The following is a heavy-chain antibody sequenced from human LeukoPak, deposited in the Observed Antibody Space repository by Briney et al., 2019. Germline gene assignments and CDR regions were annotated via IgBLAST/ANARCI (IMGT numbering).Heavy chain of an antibody. V-gene: IGHV1-69*13. J-gene: IGHJ4*02. CDR3: ARRARYCSGGSCYSTYFDY. CDR1: GGTFSSYA. CDR2: IIPIFGTA. D-gene: IGHD2-15*01. Sequence: ASVKVSCKASGGTFSSYAISWVRQAPGQGLEWMGGIIPIFGTANYAQKFQGRVTITADESTSTAYMELSSLRSEDTAVYYCARRARYCSGGSCYSTYFDYRGQGTLVTVSS.